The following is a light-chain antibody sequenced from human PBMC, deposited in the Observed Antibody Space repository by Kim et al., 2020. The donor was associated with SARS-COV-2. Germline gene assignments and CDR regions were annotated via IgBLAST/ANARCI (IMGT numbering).Light chain of an antibody. J-gene: IGKJ4*01. CDR2: AAS. V-gene: IGKV3-15*01. CDR3: QQYNDWPLT. CDR1: QSVDSK. Sequence: VVPGARATCPCRARQSVDSKLAWYQHKLGQSPRVLIYAASARATGISDRFSGSGSGKEFTLTILSLQSEDFALYYCQQYNDWPLTFGGGTKVDIK.